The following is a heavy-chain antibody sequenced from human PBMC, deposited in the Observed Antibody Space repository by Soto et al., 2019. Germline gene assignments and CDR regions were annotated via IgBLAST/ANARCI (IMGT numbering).Heavy chain of an antibody. Sequence: PGESLKISCKGSGYSFTSYWISWVRQMPGKGLEWMGRIDPSDSYTNYSPSFQGHVTISADKSISTAYLQWSSLKASDTAMYYCASYDILTGPVGPDYYGMDVWGQGTTVTVSS. CDR2: IDPSDSYT. CDR1: GYSFTSYW. J-gene: IGHJ6*02. CDR3: ASYDILTGPVGPDYYGMDV. D-gene: IGHD3-9*01. V-gene: IGHV5-10-1*01.